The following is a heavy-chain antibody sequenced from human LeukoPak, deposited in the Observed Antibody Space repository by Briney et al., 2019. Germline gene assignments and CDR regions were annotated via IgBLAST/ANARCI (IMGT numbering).Heavy chain of an antibody. Sequence: SETLSLTCTVSGGSISSYYWSWIRQPPGKGLEWIGYIYYSGSTNYNPSLKSRVTISVDTSKNQFSLKLSSVTAADTAVYYCARETYYYDSSGYYQYHFDHWGQGTLVTVSS. CDR1: GGSISSYY. J-gene: IGHJ4*02. CDR2: IYYSGST. CDR3: ARETYYYDSSGYYQYHFDH. D-gene: IGHD3-22*01. V-gene: IGHV4-59*01.